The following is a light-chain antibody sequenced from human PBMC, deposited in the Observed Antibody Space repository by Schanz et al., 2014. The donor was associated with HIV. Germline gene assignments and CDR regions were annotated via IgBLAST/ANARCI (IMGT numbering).Light chain of an antibody. CDR3: QQRSNWPPLT. CDR1: QSVSSY. J-gene: IGKJ4*01. V-gene: IGKV3-11*01. Sequence: EIVLTQSPATLSLSPGERATLSCRASQSVSSYLAWYQQKPPQAPRLLIYDASNRATGIPARFSGSGSGTDFTLTISNLEPEDFAVYYCQQRSNWPPLTFGGGTKVEI. CDR2: DAS.